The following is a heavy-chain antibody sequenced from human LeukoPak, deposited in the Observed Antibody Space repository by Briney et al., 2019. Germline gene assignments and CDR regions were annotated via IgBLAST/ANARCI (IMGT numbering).Heavy chain of an antibody. J-gene: IGHJ5*02. CDR3: ARPPGASGYSSWFDP. D-gene: IGHD4-11*01. CDR1: GYTFTSYG. V-gene: IGHV1-18*01. CDR2: ISAYNGNT. Sequence: ASVKVSCKASGYTFTSYGISWVRQAPGQGLEWMGWISAYNGNTNYAQKLQGRVTMTTDTSTSTAYMELRSLRSDDTAVYYCARPPGASGYSSWFDPWGQGTLITVSS.